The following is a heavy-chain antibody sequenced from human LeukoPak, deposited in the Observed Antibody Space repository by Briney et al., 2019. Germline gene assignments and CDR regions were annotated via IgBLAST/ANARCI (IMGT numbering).Heavy chain of an antibody. CDR1: GFTFSSYG. CDR2: IWYDGSNK. D-gene: IGHD5-12*01. Sequence: GRSLRLSCAASGFTFSSYGMHWVRQAPGKGLEWVAVIWYDGSNKYYADSVKGRFTISRDNSKNTLYLQMNSLRAEDTAVYYCARDLGYSGYGIYYGMDVWGQGTTVTVSS. V-gene: IGHV3-33*01. J-gene: IGHJ6*02. CDR3: ARDLGYSGYGIYYGMDV.